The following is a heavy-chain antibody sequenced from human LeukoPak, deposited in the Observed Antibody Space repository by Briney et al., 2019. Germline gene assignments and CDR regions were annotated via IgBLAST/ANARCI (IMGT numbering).Heavy chain of an antibody. Sequence: GASVKVSCKASGYTFTSYDINWVRQATGQGLEWMGWMNPNSGNTGYAQKFQGRVTMTRDTSTSTVYMELSSLRSEDTAVYYCARNGVSVAGSNNWFDPWGQGTLSPSPQ. J-gene: IGHJ5*02. V-gene: IGHV1-8*01. CDR3: ARNGVSVAGSNNWFDP. CDR2: MNPNSGNT. D-gene: IGHD2-8*01. CDR1: GYTFTSYD.